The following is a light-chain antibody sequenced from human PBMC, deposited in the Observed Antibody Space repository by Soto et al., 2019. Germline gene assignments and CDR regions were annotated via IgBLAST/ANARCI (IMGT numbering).Light chain of an antibody. Sequence: QSVLTQPPSASGTPGQRVTISCSGSSSNIGSNTVNWYQQLPGTATKLLIYSNNQRPSGVPDRFSGSKSDTSASLAISGLQSEDEADYYCAAWDDSLYGWVFGGGTKVTVL. CDR3: AAWDDSLYGWV. J-gene: IGLJ3*02. V-gene: IGLV1-44*01. CDR2: SNN. CDR1: SSNIGSNT.